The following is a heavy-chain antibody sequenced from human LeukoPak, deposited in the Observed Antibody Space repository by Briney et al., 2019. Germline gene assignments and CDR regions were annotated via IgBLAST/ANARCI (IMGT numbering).Heavy chain of an antibody. CDR2: ISYDGSNK. J-gene: IGHJ3*02. D-gene: IGHD5-18*01. V-gene: IGHV3-30*03. CDR3: ARDIGYGQRAFDI. CDR1: GFTFSSYG. Sequence: TGGSLRLSCAASGFTFSSYGMHWVRQAPGKGLEWVAVISYDGSNKYYADSVKGRFTISRDNSKNTLYLQMNSLRAEDTAVYYCARDIGYGQRAFDIWGQGTMVTVSS.